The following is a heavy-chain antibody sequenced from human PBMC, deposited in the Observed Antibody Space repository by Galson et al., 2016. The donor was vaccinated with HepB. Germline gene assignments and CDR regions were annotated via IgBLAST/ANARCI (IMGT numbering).Heavy chain of an antibody. V-gene: IGHV4-61*02. J-gene: IGHJ4*02. CDR1: GGSITSGTKY. CDR3: ATIPDS. Sequence: TLSPTCTVSGGSITSGTKYWTWIRQPAGKGLEWCGGISTSGTANSNPSLSSRVTISLDTSKTHTSLTPRSVTASDTAMYYCATIPDSWGQGTLVTASS. CDR2: ISTSGTA.